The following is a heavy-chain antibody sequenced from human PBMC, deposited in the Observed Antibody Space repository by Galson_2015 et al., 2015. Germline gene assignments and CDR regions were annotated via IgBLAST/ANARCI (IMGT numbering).Heavy chain of an antibody. J-gene: IGHJ4*02. CDR2: IYSGAGGGGT. Sequence: SLRLSCAVSGFSVSANYMSWVRQAPGKGLDWVSFIYSGAGGGGTYYADSVKGRFTISRDNSKNSLYLQMNSLRVEDTAVYYCVGGPNGGFSWGQGTLVTVSS. CDR1: GFSVSANY. V-gene: IGHV3-53*01. D-gene: IGHD4-23*01. CDR3: VGGPNGGFS.